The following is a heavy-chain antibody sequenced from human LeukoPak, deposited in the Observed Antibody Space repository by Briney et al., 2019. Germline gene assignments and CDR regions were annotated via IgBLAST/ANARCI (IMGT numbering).Heavy chain of an antibody. V-gene: IGHV3-21*01. CDR1: GFTFSSYS. CDR3: ARVAAYCSSTSCSDY. CDR2: ISSSSSYI. D-gene: IGHD2-2*01. Sequence: GGSLRLSCAASGFTFSSYSMNWVRQAPGKGLEWVSSISSSSSYIYYADSVKGRFTISRDNAKNSLYLQMISLRAEDTAVYYCARVAAYCSSTSCSDYWGQGTLVTVSS. J-gene: IGHJ4*02.